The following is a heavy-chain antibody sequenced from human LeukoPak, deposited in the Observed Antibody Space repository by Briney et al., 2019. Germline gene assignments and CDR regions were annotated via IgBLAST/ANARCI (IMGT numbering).Heavy chain of an antibody. CDR1: GFTFSNYW. Sequence: GSLRLSYAASGFTFSNYWMSWVRQPPGKGLEWIGEINHSGSTNYNPSLKSRVTISEDTSKNQFSLKLSSVTAAGTAVYYCARGRYSSGWYYNYWGQGTLVTVSS. V-gene: IGHV4-34*01. J-gene: IGHJ4*02. CDR2: INHSGST. CDR3: ARGRYSSGWYYNY. D-gene: IGHD6-19*01.